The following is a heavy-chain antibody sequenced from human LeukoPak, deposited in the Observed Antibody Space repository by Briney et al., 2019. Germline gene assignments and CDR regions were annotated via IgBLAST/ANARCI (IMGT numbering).Heavy chain of an antibody. V-gene: IGHV4-59*13. CDR3: ARDRSAAPADY. CDR2: THDSGNS. CDR1: GGSITNNY. J-gene: IGHJ4*02. D-gene: IGHD6-13*01. Sequence: SETLSLTCTVSGGSITNNYWAWIRQPPGKGLEWIGYTHDSGNSNYNPSLRSRVTISIDTSKSQFSLKLTSVTAADTAVYYCARDRSAAPADYWGQGTLVTVSS.